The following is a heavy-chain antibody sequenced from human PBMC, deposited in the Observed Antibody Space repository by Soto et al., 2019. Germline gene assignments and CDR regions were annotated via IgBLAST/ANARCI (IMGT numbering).Heavy chain of an antibody. J-gene: IGHJ6*02. CDR2: INHSGST. CDR3: ARGRPRGAARPVWDYYYGMDV. V-gene: IGHV4-34*01. CDR1: GGSFSGYY. Sequence: SETLSLTCAVYGGSFSGYYWSWIRQPPGKGLEWIGEINHSGSTNYNPSLKSRVTISVDTSKNQFSLKLSSVTAADTAVYYCARGRPRGAARPVWDYYYGMDVWGQGTTVTVSS. D-gene: IGHD6-6*01.